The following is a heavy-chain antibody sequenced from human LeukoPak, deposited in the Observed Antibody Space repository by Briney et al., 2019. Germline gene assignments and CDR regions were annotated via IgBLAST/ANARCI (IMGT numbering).Heavy chain of an antibody. V-gene: IGHV3-30-3*01. CDR3: ARAKNFDY. Sequence: GGSLRLSCAASGFTFSSYAMHWVRQAPGKGLEWVAVISYDGSNKYYADSVKGRFTISRDNSKSTLYLQMNSLRAEDTAVYYCARAKNFDYWGQGTLITVSS. CDR1: GFTFSSYA. J-gene: IGHJ4*02. CDR2: ISYDGSNK.